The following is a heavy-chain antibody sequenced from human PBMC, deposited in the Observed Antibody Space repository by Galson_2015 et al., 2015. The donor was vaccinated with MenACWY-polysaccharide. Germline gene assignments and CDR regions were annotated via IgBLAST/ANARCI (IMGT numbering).Heavy chain of an antibody. V-gene: IGHV3-7*01. J-gene: IGHJ4*02. CDR3: GRHFDWAFDY. CDR2: INPDGSDK. Sequence: SLRLSCAASGFSFSGHWTTWVRQAPGKGLEWVANINPDGSDKYYVDSVKGRFIISRDNAKNSVYLQMNGLRVEDTAMYYCGRHFDWAFDYRGQGALLTVS. CDR1: GFSFSGHW. D-gene: IGHD2-21*01.